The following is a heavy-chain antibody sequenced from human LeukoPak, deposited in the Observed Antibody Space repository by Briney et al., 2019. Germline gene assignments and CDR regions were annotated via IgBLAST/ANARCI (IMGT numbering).Heavy chain of an antibody. Sequence: ASVRVSCKASGYTFTGYYMHWVRQAPGQGLEWMGWIKPNSGGTNYAQKFQGRVTMTRDTSISTAYMELSRLRSEDTAVYYCARLGYCSSTSCYTALGLGYGMDVWGQGTTVTVSS. V-gene: IGHV1-2*02. CDR2: IKPNSGGT. J-gene: IGHJ6*02. CDR3: ARLGYCSSTSCYTALGLGYGMDV. D-gene: IGHD2-2*02. CDR1: GYTFTGYY.